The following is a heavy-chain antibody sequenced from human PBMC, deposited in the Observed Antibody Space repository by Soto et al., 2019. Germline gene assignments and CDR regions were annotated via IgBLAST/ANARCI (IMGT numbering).Heavy chain of an antibody. V-gene: IGHV4-61*01. D-gene: IGHD2-21*01. CDR1: GGSVRGGYYY. CDR3: ATSVIGDYYYGMDV. Sequence: QAQLQESGPGLVKPSETLSLTCTVSGGSVRGGYYYWSWIRQPPGKGLEWIGYIDYSGSTNYNPSLKSRVTMSIDTSKNQFSLKLSSVTAADTAVYYCATSVIGDYYYGMDVWGQGTTVTVSS. J-gene: IGHJ6*02. CDR2: IDYSGST.